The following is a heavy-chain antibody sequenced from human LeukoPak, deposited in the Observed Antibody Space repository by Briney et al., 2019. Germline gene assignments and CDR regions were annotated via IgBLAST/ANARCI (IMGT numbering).Heavy chain of an antibody. Sequence: PSETLSLTCTVSGGSISSYYWNWVRQPPGKGLEWIGYIYYSVSTNYNPSLKSRVTISVDSSKNQFSLKLSSVTAADTAVYYCARLAQLYDYYYGMDVWGHGTTVTVSS. CDR3: ARLAQLYDYYYGMDV. D-gene: IGHD5-18*01. V-gene: IGHV4-59*01. CDR1: GGSISSYY. J-gene: IGHJ6*02. CDR2: IYYSVST.